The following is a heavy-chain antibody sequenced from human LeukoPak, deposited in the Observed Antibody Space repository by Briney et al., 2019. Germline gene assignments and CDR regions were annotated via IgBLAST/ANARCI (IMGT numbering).Heavy chain of an antibody. V-gene: IGHV3-21*01. D-gene: IGHD1-20*01. CDR3: ARDKGITGRADY. Sequence: PGGSLRLSCAASGFTFSSYSMNWVRQAPGKGLEWVSSISSSSSYIYYADSVKGRFTISRDNAKNSLYLQMNRLRAEDTAVCYCARDKGITGRADYWGQGTLVTVSS. CDR1: GFTFSSYS. J-gene: IGHJ4*02. CDR2: ISSSSSYI.